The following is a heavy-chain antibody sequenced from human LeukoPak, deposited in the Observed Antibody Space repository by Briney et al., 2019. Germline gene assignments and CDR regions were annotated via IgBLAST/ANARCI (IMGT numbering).Heavy chain of an antibody. CDR3: VASIISPSNY. V-gene: IGHV3-72*01. CDR2: TKNRGNGYTT. Sequence: GGSLRLSCAASGFTFSSYWMSWVRQAPGKGLEWVGRTKNRGNGYTTEYAASVKGRFTISRDASKNSLRLQMNSLKAEDTAIYYCVASIISPSNYWGLGTLVTVSS. CDR1: GFTFSSYW. D-gene: IGHD3-10*01. J-gene: IGHJ4*02.